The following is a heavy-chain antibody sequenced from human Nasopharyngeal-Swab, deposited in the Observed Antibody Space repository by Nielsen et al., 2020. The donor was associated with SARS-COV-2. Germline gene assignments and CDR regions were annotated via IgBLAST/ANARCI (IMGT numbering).Heavy chain of an antibody. D-gene: IGHD3-22*01. CDR3: LYSGAYYRTIDY. Sequence: SVKVSCKTSGYTFTAYYIHWVRQAPGQGLEWMGGILPFIGTTNYAQKFQGRVTLTADESTTTAYMELSSLRSEDTGVYYCLYSGAYYRTIDYWGQGTLVTVSS. CDR2: ILPFIGTT. CDR1: GYTFTAYY. V-gene: IGHV1-69*13. J-gene: IGHJ4*02.